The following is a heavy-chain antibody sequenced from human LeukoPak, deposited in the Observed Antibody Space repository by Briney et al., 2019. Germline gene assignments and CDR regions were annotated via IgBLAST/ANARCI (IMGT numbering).Heavy chain of an antibody. Sequence: GGALRLSCAASGFTFSSYWMYWVRQPPGKGLVWVSQINGDGSSTSYADSVKGRFTISRDNAKSMLYLQMNSLRAEDTAVYYCARGYGYGNDYWGQGTLVTVSS. V-gene: IGHV3-74*01. CDR3: ARGYGYGNDY. CDR2: INGDGSST. CDR1: GFTFSSYW. D-gene: IGHD5-18*01. J-gene: IGHJ4*02.